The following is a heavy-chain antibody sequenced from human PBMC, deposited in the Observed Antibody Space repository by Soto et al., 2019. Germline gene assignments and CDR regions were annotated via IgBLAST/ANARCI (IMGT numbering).Heavy chain of an antibody. D-gene: IGHD3-22*01. CDR3: ARDSSPSHDSSGELDY. J-gene: IGHJ4*02. V-gene: IGHV3-33*01. Sequence: QVQLVESGGGVVQPGRSLRLSCAASGFTFSSYGMHWVRQAPGKGLEWVAVIWYDGSNKYYADSVKGRFTISRDNSKNTLYLQMNSLRAEDTAVYYCARDSSPSHDSSGELDYWGQGTLVTVSS. CDR2: IWYDGSNK. CDR1: GFTFSSYG.